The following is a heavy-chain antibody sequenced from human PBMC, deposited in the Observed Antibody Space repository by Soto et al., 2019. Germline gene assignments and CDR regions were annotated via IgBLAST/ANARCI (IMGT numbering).Heavy chain of an antibody. V-gene: IGHV1-46*03. CDR3: ISTLGAHFDY. Sequence: GASVKVSCKASGYTFTSQNMHWVRQAPGQGLEWMGVINPSIGTTTYAQKFQVRVTMTSDTSTSSVYMEVSSLRSEDTAVYYCISTLGAHFDYWGQGTLVTVS. CDR2: INPSIGTT. J-gene: IGHJ4*02. D-gene: IGHD1-26*01. CDR1: GYTFTSQN.